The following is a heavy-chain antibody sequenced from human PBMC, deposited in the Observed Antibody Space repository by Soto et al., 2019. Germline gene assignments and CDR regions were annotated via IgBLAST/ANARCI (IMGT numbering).Heavy chain of an antibody. CDR1: GFTFSSYG. D-gene: IGHD2-2*02. Sequence: GGSLRLSCAASGFTFSSYGMHWVRQAPGKGLEWVAVIWYDGSNKYYADSVKGRFTISRDNSKNTLYLQMNSLRAEETAVYYCARVGGYTTDPRYYYYYGMDVWGQGTTVTVSS. J-gene: IGHJ6*02. V-gene: IGHV3-33*01. CDR2: IWYDGSNK. CDR3: ARVGGYTTDPRYYYYYGMDV.